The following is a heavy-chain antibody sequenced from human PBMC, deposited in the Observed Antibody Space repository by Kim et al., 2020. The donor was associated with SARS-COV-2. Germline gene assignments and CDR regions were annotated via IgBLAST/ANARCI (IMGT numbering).Heavy chain of an antibody. J-gene: IGHJ5*02. V-gene: IGHV4-39*02. CDR3: AREGSSTSCYTGVCTESNWFDP. D-gene: IGHD2-2*02. CDR1: GGSISSSSYY. Sequence: SETLSLTCTVSGGSISSSSYYWGWIRQPPGKGLEWIGSIYYSGSTYYNPSLKSRVTISVDTSKNQFSLKLSSVTAADTAVYYCAREGSSTSCYTGVCTESNWFDPWGQGTLVTVSS. CDR2: IYYSGST.